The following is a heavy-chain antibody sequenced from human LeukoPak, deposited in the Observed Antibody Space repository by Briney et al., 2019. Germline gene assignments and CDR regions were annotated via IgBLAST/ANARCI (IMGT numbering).Heavy chain of an antibody. V-gene: IGHV3-23*01. CDR2: ISGSGGST. CDR1: GFTFSSYA. CDR3: ANGWSPDY. D-gene: IGHD2-15*01. J-gene: IGHJ4*02. Sequence: GGSLRLSCAASGFTFSSYAMSWVRQAPGKGLEWVSGISGSGGSTYYADSVKGRFTIFRDNSKNTLYLQMNSLRAEDTAVYHCANGWSPDYWGRGTLVTVSS.